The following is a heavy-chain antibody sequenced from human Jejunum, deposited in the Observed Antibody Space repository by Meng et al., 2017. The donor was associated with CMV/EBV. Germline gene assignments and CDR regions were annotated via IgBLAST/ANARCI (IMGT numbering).Heavy chain of an antibody. D-gene: IGHD2-2*01. Sequence: NGDYYWSWIRQPPGKGLEWIGFIYHTGRTYYNPSLKSRVTISVDTSKNQFSLRQSSLTAADTAVYYCARTQDCTSTSCYTGFDPWGQGTRVTVSS. V-gene: IGHV4-30-4*08. CDR3: ARTQDCTSTSCYTGFDP. CDR2: IYHTGRT. J-gene: IGHJ5*02. CDR1: NGDYY.